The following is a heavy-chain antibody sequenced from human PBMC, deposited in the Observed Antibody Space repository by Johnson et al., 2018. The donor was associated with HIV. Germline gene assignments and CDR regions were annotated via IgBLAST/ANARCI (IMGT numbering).Heavy chain of an antibody. CDR3: ARELEFGDLRKNDAFDI. Sequence: VQLVESGGGLVQPGGSLRLSCAASGFTFSNYWMSWVRQAPGKGLEWVANIKQDGSEKYYVDSVKGRFTISRDNAKNSLFLQMNSLSAEDTAVYYCARELEFGDLRKNDAFDIWGQGTMVTVSS. V-gene: IGHV3-7*01. J-gene: IGHJ3*02. D-gene: IGHD4-17*01. CDR1: GFTFSNYW. CDR2: IKQDGSEK.